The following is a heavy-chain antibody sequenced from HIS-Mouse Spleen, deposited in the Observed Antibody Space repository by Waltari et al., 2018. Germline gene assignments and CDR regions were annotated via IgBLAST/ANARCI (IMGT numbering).Heavy chain of an antibody. CDR1: GFTFRSYW. CDR3: ARERRGPGWFDT. J-gene: IGHJ5*02. CDR2: IKQDGSEK. D-gene: IGHD5-12*01. Sequence: EVQLVESGGGLVQPGGSLRLSCAASGFTFRSYWMSWLRQAPGKGLEWVANIKQDGSEKYYVDSVKGRFTISRDNAKNSLYLQMNSLRAEDTAVYYCARERRGPGWFDTWGQGTLVTVSS. V-gene: IGHV3-7*01.